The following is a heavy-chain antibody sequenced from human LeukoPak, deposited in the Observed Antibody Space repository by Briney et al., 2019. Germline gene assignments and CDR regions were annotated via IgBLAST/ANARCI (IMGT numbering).Heavy chain of an antibody. V-gene: IGHV4-59*08. Sequence: KPSETLSLTCTVSGGSISSYYWSWIRQPPGKGLEWIGYIYYSGSTNYNPSLKSRVTISVDKSKNQFSLKLSSVTAADTAVYYCARHPPRGYCGGDCYLLPDYWGQGTLVTVSS. D-gene: IGHD2-21*02. CDR1: GGSISSYY. CDR3: ARHPPRGYCGGDCYLLPDY. J-gene: IGHJ4*02. CDR2: IYYSGST.